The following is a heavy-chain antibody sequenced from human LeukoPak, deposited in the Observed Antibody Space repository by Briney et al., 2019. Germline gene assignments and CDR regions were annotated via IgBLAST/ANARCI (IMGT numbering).Heavy chain of an antibody. V-gene: IGHV3-23*01. CDR2: ISGSGGST. J-gene: IGHJ4*02. D-gene: IGHD3-10*01. CDR3: ARGARGSGTASDY. CDR1: GFTFSSYW. Sequence: GGSLRLSCAASGFTFSSYWMSWVRQAPGKGLEWVSAISGSGGSTNYADSVKGRFTISRDNAKNTLHLQMNSLRAEDTAVYYCARGARGSGTASDYWGQGTLVTVSS.